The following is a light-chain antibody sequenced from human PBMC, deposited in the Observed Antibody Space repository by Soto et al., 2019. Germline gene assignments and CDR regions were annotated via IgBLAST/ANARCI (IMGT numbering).Light chain of an antibody. CDR2: GAS. V-gene: IGKV3-11*01. J-gene: IGKJ4*01. CDR1: QSVSSS. Sequence: EIVMTQSPATLSVSPGERVTLSCRASQSVSSSLAWYQQTPGRAPRLLIYGASNRATDIPARFSGSGSGTDFTLTISSLEPEDFAVYYCQQRSNWPPTFGGGTRWISN. CDR3: QQRSNWPPT.